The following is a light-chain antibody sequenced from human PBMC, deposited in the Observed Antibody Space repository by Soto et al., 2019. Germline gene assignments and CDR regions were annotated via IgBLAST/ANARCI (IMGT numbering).Light chain of an antibody. V-gene: IGKV3-20*01. Sequence: NVLTHSPGTLSFSPGEIATLSFRASQSVSSNYVAWYQQKPGQAPRLLVYGASGRATGIPDRFSGSGSGTDFTLTISRLEPEDFAVYYCQQYGSSRWTFGQGTKVDIK. CDR3: QQYGSSRWT. J-gene: IGKJ1*01. CDR1: QSVSSNY. CDR2: GAS.